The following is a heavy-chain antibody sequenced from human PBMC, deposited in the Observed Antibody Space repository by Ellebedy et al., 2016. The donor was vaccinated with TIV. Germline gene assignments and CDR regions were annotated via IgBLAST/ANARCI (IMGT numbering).Heavy chain of an antibody. CDR1: GYTFTGYY. J-gene: IGHJ4*02. CDR2: INPNSGGT. CDR3: ARVEYYYDSSGYDFDY. D-gene: IGHD3-22*01. V-gene: IGHV1-2*02. Sequence: AASVKVSCKASGYTFTGYYMHWVRQAPGQGLEWMGWINPNSGGTNYAQKLQGRVTMTTDTSTSTAYMELRSLRSDDTAVYYCARVEYYYDSSGYDFDYWGQGTLVTVSS.